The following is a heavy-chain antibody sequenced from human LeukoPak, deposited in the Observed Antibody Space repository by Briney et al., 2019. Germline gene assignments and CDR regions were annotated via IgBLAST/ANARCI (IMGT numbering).Heavy chain of an antibody. J-gene: IGHJ4*02. CDR1: GGTFSSYT. CDR3: ARETSLIEDIVVVPAAMAY. D-gene: IGHD2-2*01. Sequence: ASVKVSCKASGGTFSSYTISWVRQAPGQGLEWMGRSILILGIANYAQKFQGRVTITADKSTSTAYMELSSLRSEDTAVYYCARETSLIEDIVVVPAAMAYWGQGTLVTVSS. CDR2: SILILGIA. V-gene: IGHV1-69*04.